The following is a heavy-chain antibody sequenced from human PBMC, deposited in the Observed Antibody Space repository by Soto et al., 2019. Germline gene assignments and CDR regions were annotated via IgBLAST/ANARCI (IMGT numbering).Heavy chain of an antibody. V-gene: IGHV3-23*01. CDR3: VKGMTMAGTTRYFDY. CDR1: GFTFSSFA. CDR2: ISNSGTIT. Sequence: EVQLMESGGGLVQPGGSLRLSCAASGFTFSSFAMNWVRQAPGKGLEWVSIISNSGTITFYADSVKGRFTISRDSSKNTIHLQMNSLRAEDTAVYYCVKGMTMAGTTRYFDYWGQGTLVTVSS. D-gene: IGHD1-1*01. J-gene: IGHJ4*02.